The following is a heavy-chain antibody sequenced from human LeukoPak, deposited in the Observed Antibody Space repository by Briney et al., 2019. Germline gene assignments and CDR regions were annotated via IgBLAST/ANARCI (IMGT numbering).Heavy chain of an antibody. J-gene: IGHJ4*02. Sequence: GGSLRLSCAASGFTFSYYSLNWVRQAPGKGLEWVSYISVGGSRTFYADSVQGRFIMSRNDAKNSVYLQMSSLRDEDTAVYYCARDSGNHYDQLDCWGQGTLVTVSS. D-gene: IGHD1-26*01. V-gene: IGHV3-48*02. CDR2: ISVGGSRT. CDR3: ARDSGNHYDQLDC. CDR1: GFTFSYYS.